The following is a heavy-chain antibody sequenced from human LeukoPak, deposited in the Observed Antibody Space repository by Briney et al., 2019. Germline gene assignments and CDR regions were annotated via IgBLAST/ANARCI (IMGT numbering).Heavy chain of an antibody. D-gene: IGHD3-22*01. V-gene: IGHV1-69-2*01. CDR3: ATGDRITMIVVVPFQH. CDR1: GYTFTDYY. CDR2: VDPEDGET. J-gene: IGHJ1*01. Sequence: VKISFKVSGYTFTDYYMHWVQQAPGKGLERMGLVDPEDGETIYAERFQGRVTITADTSTDTACMELSSLRSEDTAVYYCATGDRITMIVVVPFQHWGQGTLVTVSS.